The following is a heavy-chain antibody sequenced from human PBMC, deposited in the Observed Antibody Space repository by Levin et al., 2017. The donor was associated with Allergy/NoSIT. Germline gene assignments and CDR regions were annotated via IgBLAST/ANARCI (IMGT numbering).Heavy chain of an antibody. V-gene: IGHV3-23*01. CDR1: GFSFSTYG. J-gene: IGHJ6*02. Sequence: AGGSLRLSCAASGFSFSTYGMSWVRQAPGKGLEWVSSINGDGGSPYYADSVKGRFSISRDNSKNTLYLQMNSLGAEDTAVYYCANWYALNVFFWGQGTTVTVSS. CDR2: INGDGGSP. CDR3: ANWYALNVFF. D-gene: IGHD3-3*01.